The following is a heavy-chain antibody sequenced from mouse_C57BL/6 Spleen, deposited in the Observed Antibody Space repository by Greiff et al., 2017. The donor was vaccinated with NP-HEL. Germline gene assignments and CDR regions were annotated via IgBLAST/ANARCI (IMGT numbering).Heavy chain of an antibody. Sequence: VHLVESGAELARPGASVKLSCKASGYTFTSYGISWVKQRTGQGLEWIGEIYPRSGNTYYNEKFKGKATLTADKSSSTAYMELRSLTSEDSAVYFCARRYGSIDWYFDVWGTGTTVTVSS. CDR3: ARRYGSIDWYFDV. V-gene: IGHV1-81*01. D-gene: IGHD1-1*01. CDR2: IYPRSGNT. CDR1: GYTFTSYG. J-gene: IGHJ1*03.